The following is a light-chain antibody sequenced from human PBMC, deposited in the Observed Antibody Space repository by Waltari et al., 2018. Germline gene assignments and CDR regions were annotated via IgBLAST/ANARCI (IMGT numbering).Light chain of an antibody. V-gene: IGKV1-39*01. CDR2: AAS. Sequence: DIQMTQSPSSLSASVGDRVTITCRASQNIVTYLSWYQLKPGKAPKLLIYAASSFQSGAPSRFSGSGSGTDFTLTISSLQPEDFATYYCQQSYSTLRTFGQGTTVEIK. CDR1: QNIVTY. CDR3: QQSYSTLRT. J-gene: IGKJ1*01.